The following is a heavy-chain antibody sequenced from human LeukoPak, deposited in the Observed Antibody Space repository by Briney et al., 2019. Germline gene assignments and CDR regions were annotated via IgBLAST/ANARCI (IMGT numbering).Heavy chain of an antibody. CDR2: INANSGGT. D-gene: IGHD1-26*01. J-gene: IGHJ4*02. CDR3: ARDVSSTPNWEFDY. CDR1: GYTFADYF. V-gene: IGHV1-2*06. Sequence: ASVKVSCKTSGYTFADYFIHWVRQAPGQGLEWMGRINANSGGTEYEQKFQGRVTMTRDTSISTAYVEVNWLISDDTAIYYCARDVSSTPNWEFDYWGQGILVTVSS.